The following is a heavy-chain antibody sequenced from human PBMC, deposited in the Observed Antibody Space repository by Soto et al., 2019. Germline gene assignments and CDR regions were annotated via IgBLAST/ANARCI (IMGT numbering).Heavy chain of an antibody. V-gene: IGHV4-4*02. CDR2: IYHSGST. D-gene: IGHD2-2*02. J-gene: IGHJ4*02. Sequence: QVQLQESGPGLVKPSGTLSLTCAVSGGSISSTNWWSWVRQSPGKGLEWIGEIYHSGSTNYNPSLRGRVTVSVDTPNNRFSLQLRSVTPADPAMSYCATLPPRIELAVLPIPTWGQGTLVTVTS. CDR3: ATLPPRIELAVLPIPT. CDR1: GGSISSTNW.